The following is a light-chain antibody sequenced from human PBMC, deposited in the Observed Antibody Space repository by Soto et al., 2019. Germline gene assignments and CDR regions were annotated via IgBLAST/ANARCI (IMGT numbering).Light chain of an antibody. J-gene: IGKJ4*01. CDR1: QTVRNNY. Sequence: FVLTQSPGTLSLSAGERATLSCRASQTVRNNYVAWYQQKPGQAPRLLIYDASSRATGIPDRFSGGGSGTDFTLTISRLEPEDFAVYYCQQFNSYPFTFGGGTKVDIK. CDR3: QQFNSYPFT. V-gene: IGKV3-20*01. CDR2: DAS.